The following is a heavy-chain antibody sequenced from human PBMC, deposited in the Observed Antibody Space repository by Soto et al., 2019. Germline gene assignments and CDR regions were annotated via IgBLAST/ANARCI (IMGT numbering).Heavy chain of an antibody. CDR2: ITSSGSTI. D-gene: IGHD5-18*01. J-gene: IGHJ4*02. V-gene: IGHV3-48*02. Sequence: GSLRLSCAASGFTFSSYSMNWVRQAPGKGLEWVSYITSSGSTIYYADYVKGRFTISRDNAKNSLYLQMNSLRDDDTAVYYCARDSRGYKFDYWGQGALVTVSS. CDR1: GFTFSSYS. CDR3: ARDSRGYKFDY.